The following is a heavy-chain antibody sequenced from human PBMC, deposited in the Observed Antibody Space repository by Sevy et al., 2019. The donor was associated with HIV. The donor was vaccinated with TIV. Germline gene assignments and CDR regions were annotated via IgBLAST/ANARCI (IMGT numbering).Heavy chain of an antibody. D-gene: IGHD5-18*01. CDR1: GFTFSSYW. V-gene: IGHV3-74*01. J-gene: IGHJ4*02. Sequence: GGSLRLSCAASGFTFSSYWMHWVRQAPGKGLVWVSRINSDGSSTSYADSVKGRFTISRDNANNTLYLQMNSLRAEDTAVYYCARDRDTAMVHDYWGQGTLVTVSS. CDR3: ARDRDTAMVHDY. CDR2: INSDGSST.